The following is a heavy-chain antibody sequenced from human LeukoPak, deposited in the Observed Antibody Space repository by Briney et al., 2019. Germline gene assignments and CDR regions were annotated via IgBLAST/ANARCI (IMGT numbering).Heavy chain of an antibody. CDR2: IRFDGGSW. J-gene: IGHJ4*02. CDR3: ARDYHSSWYVVY. CDR1: GFTFSSYA. Sequence: GGSLRLSCAASGFTFSSYAMSWVRQAPGKGLEWVAFIRFDGGSWYYADSVKGRFTISRDNSKNTLYLQMNSLRAEDTAVYYCARDYHSSWYVVYWGQGTLVTVSS. D-gene: IGHD6-13*01. V-gene: IGHV3-30*02.